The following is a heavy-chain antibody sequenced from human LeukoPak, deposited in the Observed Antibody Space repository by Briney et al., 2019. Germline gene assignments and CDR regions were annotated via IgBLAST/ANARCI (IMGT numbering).Heavy chain of an antibody. D-gene: IGHD3-10*01. Sequence: ASVKVSCKASGYTFTGYYMHWVRQAPGQGLEWMGSINPNSGGTNYAQKFQGRVTMTRDTSISTAYMELSRLRSDDTAVYYCARDLDTMVRGRYYYYYYMDVWGKGTTVTVSS. CDR2: INPNSGGT. CDR1: GYTFTGYY. J-gene: IGHJ6*03. V-gene: IGHV1-2*02. CDR3: ARDLDTMVRGRYYYYYYMDV.